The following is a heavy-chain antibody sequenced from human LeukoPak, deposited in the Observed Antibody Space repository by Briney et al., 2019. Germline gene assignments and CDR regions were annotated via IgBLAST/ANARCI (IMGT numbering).Heavy chain of an antibody. CDR1: GYTLTGYY. V-gene: IGHV1-2*02. Sequence: ASVKVSCKASGYTLTGYYMHWVRQAPGQGPEWMGWINPNSGGTNYAQKFQGRVTMTRDTSISTAYMELSRLRSDDTAVYYCASGRITIFGVVENWFDPWGQGTLVTVSS. CDR2: INPNSGGT. CDR3: ASGRITIFGVVENWFDP. D-gene: IGHD3-3*01. J-gene: IGHJ5*02.